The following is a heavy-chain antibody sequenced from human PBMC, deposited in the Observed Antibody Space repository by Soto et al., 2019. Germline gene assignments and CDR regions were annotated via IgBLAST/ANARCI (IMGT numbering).Heavy chain of an antibody. D-gene: IGHD2-15*01. J-gene: IGHJ3*02. CDR1: GGSFSGYY. V-gene: IGHV4-34*01. Sequence: PSETLSLTCAVYGGSFSGYYWSWIRQPPGKGLEWIGEINHSGSTNYNPSLKSRVTISVDTSKNQFSLKLSSVTAADTAVYYCARGEGYYSDGSCYAVDIWGQGTMVTVSS. CDR2: INHSGST. CDR3: ARGEGYYSDGSCYAVDI.